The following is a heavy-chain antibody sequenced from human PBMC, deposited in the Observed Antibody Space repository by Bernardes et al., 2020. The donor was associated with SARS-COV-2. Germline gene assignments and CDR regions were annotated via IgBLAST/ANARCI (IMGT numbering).Heavy chain of an antibody. V-gene: IGHV3-7*03. CDR1: GFTFRRYW. D-gene: IGHD6-6*01. CDR3: VRDPIAARPIFDY. J-gene: IGHJ4*02. Sequence: GSLRLSCAASGFTFRRYWMSWVRQAPGKGLEWVANINQDGSEMYYLDSVKGRFTISRDNAENSLSLQMNSLRAEDTAVYYCVRDPIAARPIFDYWDQGTLVTVSS. CDR2: INQDGSEM.